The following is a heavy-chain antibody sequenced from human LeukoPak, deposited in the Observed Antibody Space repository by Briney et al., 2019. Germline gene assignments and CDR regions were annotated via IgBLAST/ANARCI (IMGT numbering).Heavy chain of an antibody. V-gene: IGHV4-31*03. CDR3: ARPNWGSWDGLDAFDI. D-gene: IGHD7-27*01. CDR2: IYYSGST. Sequence: SQTLSLTCTVSGGSISSGGYYWSWIRQHPGKGLEWIGYIYYSGSTYYNPSLKSRVTISVDTSKNQFSLKLSSVTAADTAVYYCARPNWGSWDGLDAFDIWGQGTMVTVSS. CDR1: GGSISSGGYY. J-gene: IGHJ3*02.